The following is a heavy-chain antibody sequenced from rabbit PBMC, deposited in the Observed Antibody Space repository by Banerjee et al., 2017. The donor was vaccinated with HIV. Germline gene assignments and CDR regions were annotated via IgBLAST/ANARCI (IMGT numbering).Heavy chain of an antibody. CDR2: IDTGSSGSI. D-gene: IGHD4-1*01. J-gene: IGHJ4*01. CDR1: GIDFSSFYY. V-gene: IGHV1S40*01. Sequence: QSLEESGGGLVQPEGSLTLTCTASGIDFSSFYYICWVRQAPGKGLEWIACIDTGSSGSIYYASWAKGRFTISKTSSTTVTLQMTSLTAADTATYFCARDLAGVIGWNFNLWGPGTLVTV. CDR3: ARDLAGVIGWNFNL.